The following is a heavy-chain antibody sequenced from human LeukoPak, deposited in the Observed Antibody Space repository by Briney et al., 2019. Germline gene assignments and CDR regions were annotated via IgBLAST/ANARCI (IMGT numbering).Heavy chain of an antibody. CDR3: TVSGGTYQY. Sequence: GGSLRLSSEASGFTFSGSGLHWVRQASGKGLEWVGRIRTKGNKDATSYAASVNGRFTISTDDSQNTAFLHMNSLKTEDTAVYYCTVSGGTYQYWGQGTQVTVSS. CDR2: IRTKGNKDAT. D-gene: IGHD2-15*01. J-gene: IGHJ4*02. V-gene: IGHV3-73*01. CDR1: GFTFSGSG.